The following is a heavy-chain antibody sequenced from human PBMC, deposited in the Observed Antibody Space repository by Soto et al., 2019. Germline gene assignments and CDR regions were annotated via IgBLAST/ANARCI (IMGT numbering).Heavy chain of an antibody. CDR2: IGRRSDI. CDR3: AREETAWPLAYGLDV. V-gene: IGHV3-21*01. Sequence: GSLRLSCEASGFSFSTYSMHCFRQSPGKGLEWVSSIGRRSDIYYADSVKGRFTISRDNAKNSVSLQMNSLRDEDTAVYYCAREETAWPLAYGLDVWGQGTTVTVSS. CDR1: GFSFSTYS. D-gene: IGHD2-21*02. J-gene: IGHJ6*02.